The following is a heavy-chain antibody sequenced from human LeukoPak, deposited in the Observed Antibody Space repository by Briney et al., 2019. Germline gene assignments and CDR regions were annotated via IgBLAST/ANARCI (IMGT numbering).Heavy chain of an antibody. CDR2: VNPNSGNT. J-gene: IGHJ4*02. CDR3: ARRSDDYDSSAYYH. Sequence: ASVKVSCKASGYTFGSDDINWVRQATGQGLEWMGWVNPNSGNTGYAQKFQGRVTMTMDPSISTAYMELSSLRSEDTAVYYCARRSDDYDSSAYYHWGQGTLVTVSS. V-gene: IGHV1-8*02. CDR1: GYTFGSDD. D-gene: IGHD3-22*01.